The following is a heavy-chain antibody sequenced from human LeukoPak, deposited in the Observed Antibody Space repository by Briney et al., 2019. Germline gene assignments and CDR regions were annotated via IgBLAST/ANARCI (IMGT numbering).Heavy chain of an antibody. Sequence: TSETLSLTCAVYGGSFSGYYWSWIRQPPGKGLEWIGEINHSGSTNYNPSLKSRVTISVDTSKNRFSLKLSSVTAADTAVYYCARGLSHWFDPWGQGTLVTVSS. J-gene: IGHJ5*02. CDR1: GGSFSGYY. CDR3: ARGLSHWFDP. V-gene: IGHV4-34*01. CDR2: INHSGST.